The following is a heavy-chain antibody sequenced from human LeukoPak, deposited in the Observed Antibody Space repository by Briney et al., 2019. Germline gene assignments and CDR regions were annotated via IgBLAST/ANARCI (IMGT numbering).Heavy chain of an antibody. J-gene: IGHJ4*02. CDR2: ISVYNGNT. CDR1: GGTFSSYA. Sequence: ASVKVSCKASGGTFSSYAISWVRQAPGQGLEWMGWISVYNGNTNYAQKFQGRVTMTTDTSTSTAYMELRSLRSDDTAVYYCARWGVRGVHWLGYWGQGTLVTVSS. D-gene: IGHD3-10*01. CDR3: ARWGVRGVHWLGY. V-gene: IGHV1-18*01.